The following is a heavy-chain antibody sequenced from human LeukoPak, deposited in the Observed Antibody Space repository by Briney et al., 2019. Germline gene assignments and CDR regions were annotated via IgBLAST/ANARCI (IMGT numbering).Heavy chain of an antibody. CDR2: ISGDGEST. CDR3: AKDRDCSSTGCYVFAN. Sequence: GGSLRLSCAASGVTLRNYAMTWIRQAPGKGLQWVSVISGDGESTYYADSVRGRFTISRDNSKNTMYLQMNNLRAEDTAIYYCAKDRDCSSTGCYVFANWGQGTLVAVSS. J-gene: IGHJ4*02. CDR1: GVTLRNYA. D-gene: IGHD2-2*01. V-gene: IGHV3-23*01.